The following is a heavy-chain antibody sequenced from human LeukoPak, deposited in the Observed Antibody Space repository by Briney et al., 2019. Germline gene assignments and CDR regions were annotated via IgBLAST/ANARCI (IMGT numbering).Heavy chain of an antibody. CDR1: GFTFSSYA. D-gene: IGHD3-10*01. Sequence: GGSLRLSCAASGFTFSSYAMSWVRQAPGKGLEWVSAISGSGGSTYYADSVKGRFTISRDNSKNTLYLQMNSLRAEDTAVYYCAKTLVWFGELSLGAFDYWGQGTLVTVSS. V-gene: IGHV3-23*01. J-gene: IGHJ4*02. CDR3: AKTLVWFGELSLGAFDY. CDR2: ISGSGGST.